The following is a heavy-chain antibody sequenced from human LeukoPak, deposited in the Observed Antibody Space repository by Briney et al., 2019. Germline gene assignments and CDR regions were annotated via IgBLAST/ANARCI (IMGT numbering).Heavy chain of an antibody. CDR1: GASISGGTYY. D-gene: IGHD1-26*01. V-gene: IGHV4-39*01. CDR3: ARRGGSGRAFDY. Sequence: SETLSLTCSVSGASISGGTYYWGWIRQPPGKGLEWIGSIYYTGSTYDNPSLKSRVTISVDTSKNQFSLKLSSVTAADTAEYYCARRGGSGRAFDYWGQGTLVTVSS. CDR2: IYYTGST. J-gene: IGHJ4*02.